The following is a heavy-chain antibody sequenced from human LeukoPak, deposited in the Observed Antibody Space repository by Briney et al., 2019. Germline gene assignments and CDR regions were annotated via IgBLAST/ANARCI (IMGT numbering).Heavy chain of an antibody. CDR3: ARGNQLFTIFDY. D-gene: IGHD1-14*01. J-gene: IGHJ4*02. Sequence: ASVKVSCKASGYTFTSNGISWVRQAPGQGLEWMGWISAYNGNTNYEQKLQGRVTMTTDTSTSTAYMELRSLRSDDTAVYYCARGNQLFTIFDYWGQGTLVTVSS. CDR1: GYTFTSNG. V-gene: IGHV1-18*01. CDR2: ISAYNGNT.